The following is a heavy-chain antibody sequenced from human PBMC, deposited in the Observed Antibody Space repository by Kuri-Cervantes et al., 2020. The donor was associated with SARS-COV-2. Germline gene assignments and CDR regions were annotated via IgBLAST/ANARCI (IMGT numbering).Heavy chain of an antibody. D-gene: IGHD5-18*01. J-gene: IGHJ3*02. V-gene: IGHV3-23*01. Sequence: GGSLRLSCAVSGFTFSNYAMTWVRQAPGKGLEWVSSMSAGGRSTFYAESVKGRFTIYRDSVRNILYLQMNNLRPEDTAVYYCAKVRGIQLWVDAFDIWGQGTMVTVSS. CDR2: MSAGGRST. CDR3: AKVRGIQLWVDAFDI. CDR1: GFTFSNYA.